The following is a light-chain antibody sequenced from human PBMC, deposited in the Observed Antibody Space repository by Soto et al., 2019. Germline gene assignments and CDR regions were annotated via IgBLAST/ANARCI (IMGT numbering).Light chain of an antibody. CDR1: SSDVGRYNY. J-gene: IGLJ2*01. CDR2: DVT. V-gene: IGLV2-11*01. CDR3: CAHTGTAIL. Sequence: QAVVTQPPSVSGSPGQSVTISCTGTSSDVGRYNYVSWYQQRPGKAPKLIIYDVTKRPSGVPERFSGSKSGNTASLTISGLQADDEADYCCCAHTGTAILFGGGTKLTVL.